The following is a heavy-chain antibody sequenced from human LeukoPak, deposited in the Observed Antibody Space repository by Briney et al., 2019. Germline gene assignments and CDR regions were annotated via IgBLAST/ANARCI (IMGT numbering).Heavy chain of an antibody. CDR1: GFASSNYA. V-gene: IGHV3-30-3*01. D-gene: IGHD2-15*01. J-gene: IGHJ5*01. Sequence: GGSLRLSRAGSGFASSNYAMHWVRQAPGKGLEYVAFISFDGSKKYYADSVKGRFTVSRDNSQNVLYLLLNSLRLEDTAVYYCARDRLYCSGARCYRWFDPWGQGTLVFVSS. CDR3: ARDRLYCSGARCYRWFDP. CDR2: ISFDGSKK.